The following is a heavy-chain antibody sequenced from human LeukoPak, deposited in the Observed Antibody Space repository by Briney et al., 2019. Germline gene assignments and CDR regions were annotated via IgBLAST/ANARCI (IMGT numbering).Heavy chain of an antibody. CDR1: GYTFTNND. J-gene: IGHJ4*02. V-gene: IGHV1-8*01. CDR2: MHPNGGDT. CDR3: ARHFGTGDNFDY. Sequence: GASVNVSCKSSGYTFTNNDIHWVRPATGQGLEWMGWMHPNGGDTGYAQKFQGRVTMTRNTSISTAYMELSSLRPEDTAVYYCARHFGTGDNFDYWGQGTLLIVSS. D-gene: IGHD1-1*01.